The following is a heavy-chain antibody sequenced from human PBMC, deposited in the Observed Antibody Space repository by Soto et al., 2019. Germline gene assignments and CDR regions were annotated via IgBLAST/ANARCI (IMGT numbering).Heavy chain of an antibody. D-gene: IGHD6-6*01. CDR1: GGSISSGGYS. CDR2: ISHSGST. CDR3: ASGSHVPHY. V-gene: IGHV4-30-2*01. Sequence: QLQLQESGSGLVKPSQTLSLTCAVSGGSISSGGYSWSWIRQPPGKGLEWIGYISHSGSTYYNPSHKSRVTISVDRSRNQFSLKLSSVTAADTAVYFCASGSHVPHYWGQGTLVTVSS. J-gene: IGHJ4*02.